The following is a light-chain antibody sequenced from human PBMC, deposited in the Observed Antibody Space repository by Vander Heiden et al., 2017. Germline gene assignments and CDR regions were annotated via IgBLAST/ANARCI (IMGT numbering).Light chain of an antibody. V-gene: IGLV1-40*01. CDR3: QSDDSRLTGHVV. CDR2: GNT. CDR1: SSNIGAGYD. J-gene: IGLJ2*01. Sequence: QSVLPPPPPVFGAPGPRVPISCTGISSNIGAGYDVHWYQQLPGAAPKLLINGNTNRPSGVPDRFSGSKSGTAASLAITGLQAEDEADYYCQSDDSRLTGHVVFGGGTKLTVL.